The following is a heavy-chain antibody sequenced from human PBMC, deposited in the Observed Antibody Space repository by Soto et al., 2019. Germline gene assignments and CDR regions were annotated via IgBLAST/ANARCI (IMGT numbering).Heavy chain of an antibody. CDR1: VGSISSSSYY. CDR2: IYYSGST. J-gene: IGHJ3*02. CDR3: ARRWLDAFDI. V-gene: IGHV4-39*01. Sequence: QLQLQESGPGLVKPSETLSLTCTVSVGSISSSSYYWGWIRQPPGKGLEWIGSIYYSGSTYYNPSLKSRVTISVDTSKNQFSLKLSSVTAADTAVYYCARRWLDAFDIWGQGTMVTVSS. D-gene: IGHD5-12*01.